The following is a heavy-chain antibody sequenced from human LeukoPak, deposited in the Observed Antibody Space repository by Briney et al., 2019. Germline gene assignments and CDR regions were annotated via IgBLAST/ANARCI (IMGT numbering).Heavy chain of an antibody. CDR1: GFTFSNFL. V-gene: IGHV3-23*01. D-gene: IGHD1-26*01. CDR3: AKKGATTGDFDY. CDR2: ISGSGGDT. J-gene: IGHJ4*02. Sequence: GGSLRLPCAASGFTFSNFLMTWVGQAPGKGPKWVSAISGSGGDTYYADSVKGRFTISRDNSKNTLYLQMNSLRAEDTAVYYCAKKGATTGDFDYWGQGTLVTVSS.